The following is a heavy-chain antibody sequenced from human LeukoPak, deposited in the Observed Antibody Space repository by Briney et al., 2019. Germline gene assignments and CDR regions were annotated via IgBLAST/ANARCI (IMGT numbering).Heavy chain of an antibody. CDR2: IRSKANSYAT. J-gene: IGHJ4*02. V-gene: IGHV3-73*01. CDR1: GFTFSGSA. D-gene: IGHD6-6*01. CDR3: TRQYSSSSNFDY. Sequence: PGGSLRLSCAASGFTFSGSAMHWVRQDSGKGLEWVGRIRSKANSYATAYAASVKGRFTISRDDSKNTAYLQMNSLKTEDTAVYYCTRQYSSSSNFDYWGQGTLATVSS.